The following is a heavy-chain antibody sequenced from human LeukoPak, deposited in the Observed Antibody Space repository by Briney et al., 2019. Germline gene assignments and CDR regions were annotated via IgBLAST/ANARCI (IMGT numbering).Heavy chain of an antibody. D-gene: IGHD6-13*01. J-gene: IGHJ4*02. V-gene: IGHV3-23*01. CDR1: GFTFSSYA. Sequence: GGSLRLSCAASGFTFSSYAMSWVRQAPGKGLECISGFSGSGGSTYYADSVKGRFTISRDNAKNSLYLQMNSLRAEDTAVYYCASIPGYSSSFDAWGQGTLVTVSS. CDR3: ASIPGYSSSFDA. CDR2: FSGSGGST.